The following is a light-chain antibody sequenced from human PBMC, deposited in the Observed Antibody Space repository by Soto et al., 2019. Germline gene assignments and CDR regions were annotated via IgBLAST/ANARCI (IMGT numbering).Light chain of an antibody. CDR3: QQYGTSPWT. J-gene: IGKJ1*01. CDR2: IAS. V-gene: IGKV3-20*01. Sequence: EIVLTQSPGTLSLFAGERATLSCRATQSISSNYLAWYQQKPGQAPRLLIYIASRRATGIPDRFSGSGSGTDFTLTFSRLEPEDSALYYCQQYGTSPWTFGQGTKVEIK. CDR1: QSISSNY.